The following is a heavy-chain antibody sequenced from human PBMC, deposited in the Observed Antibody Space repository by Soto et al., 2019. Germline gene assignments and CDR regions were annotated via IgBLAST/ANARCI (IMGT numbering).Heavy chain of an antibody. J-gene: IGHJ2*01. CDR2: ISYDGSNK. Sequence: QVQLVESGGGVVQPGRSLRLSCAASGFTFSSYAMHWVRQAPGKGLEWVAVISYDGSNKYYADSVKGRFTISRDNSKNTLYLQMNSLRAEDSAVYYCAREDYGDSHADLWGRGTLVTVSS. D-gene: IGHD4-17*01. V-gene: IGHV3-30-3*01. CDR3: AREDYGDSHADL. CDR1: GFTFSSYA.